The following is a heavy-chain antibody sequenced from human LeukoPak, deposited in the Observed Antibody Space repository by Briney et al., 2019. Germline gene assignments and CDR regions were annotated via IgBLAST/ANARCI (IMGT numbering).Heavy chain of an antibody. Sequence: PGGSLRLSCTASGFTFSDYYMSWIRQAPGKGLEWVSYITSSGSSMYYADSVKARFTISRDNAKNSLYLQMNSLRAEDTAVYYCARRFSAAAEYWGQGSLATVYS. CDR3: ARRFSAAAEY. CDR2: ITSSGSSM. CDR1: GFTFSDYY. D-gene: IGHD6-13*01. V-gene: IGHV3-11*01. J-gene: IGHJ4*02.